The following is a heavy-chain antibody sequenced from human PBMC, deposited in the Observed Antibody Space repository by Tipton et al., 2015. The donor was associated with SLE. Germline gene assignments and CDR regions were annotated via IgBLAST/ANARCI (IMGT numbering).Heavy chain of an antibody. CDR2: INSDGSST. J-gene: IGHJ3*02. CDR1: GFTFSSYW. CDR3: ARDSRGYCSGGSYSDAFDI. V-gene: IGHV3-74*01. Sequence: SLRLSCAASGFTFSSYWMHWVRQAPGKGLVWVSRINSDGSSTSYADSVKGRFTISRHNSKNTLYLQMNSLRAEDTAVYYCARDSRGYCSGGSYSDAFDIWGQGTMVTVSS. D-gene: IGHD2-15*01.